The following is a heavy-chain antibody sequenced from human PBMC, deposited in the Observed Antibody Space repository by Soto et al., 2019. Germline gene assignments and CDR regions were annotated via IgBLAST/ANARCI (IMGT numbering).Heavy chain of an antibody. J-gene: IGHJ2*01. CDR3: ARASMVVATITNNDRVWYFDL. Sequence: QVQLQESGPGLVKPSGTLSLTCAVSGGSISSSNWWSWVRQPPGKGLEWIGEIYHSGSTNYNPSLNSRVTISVDKSKNQLSLKLSSVTAADTAVYYCARASMVVATITNNDRVWYFDLWGRGTLVTVSS. V-gene: IGHV4-4*02. CDR2: IYHSGST. CDR1: GGSISSSNW. D-gene: IGHD5-12*01.